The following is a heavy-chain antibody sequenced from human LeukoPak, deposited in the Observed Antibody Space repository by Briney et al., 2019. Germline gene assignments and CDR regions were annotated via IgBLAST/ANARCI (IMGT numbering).Heavy chain of an antibody. J-gene: IGHJ6*04. D-gene: IGHD3-16*01. V-gene: IGHV3-53*01. CDR2: IYRGGGI. Sequence: WESLRLSSAASGFTVTGSYMTWLRQAPGKWLEWVSIIYRGGGISYANSGRGRFTVSRDNSKNTLYLQMNSLRAEDTAVYYCARGASPDVWGKGTTVTVSS. CDR3: ARGASPDV. CDR1: GFTVTGSY.